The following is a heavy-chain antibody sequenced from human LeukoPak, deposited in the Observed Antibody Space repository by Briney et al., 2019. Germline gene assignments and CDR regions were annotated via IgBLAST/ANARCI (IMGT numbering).Heavy chain of an antibody. V-gene: IGHV1-69-2*01. Sequence: ASVKVSCKVSGYTFTDYYMHWVQQAPGKGLEWMGLVDPEDGETIYAEKFQGRVTIPADPSTDTAYMELSSLRSEDTAVYYCATGDSGSYFDYWGQGTLVTVSS. CDR2: VDPEDGET. J-gene: IGHJ4*02. D-gene: IGHD1-26*01. CDR1: GYTFTDYY. CDR3: ATGDSGSYFDY.